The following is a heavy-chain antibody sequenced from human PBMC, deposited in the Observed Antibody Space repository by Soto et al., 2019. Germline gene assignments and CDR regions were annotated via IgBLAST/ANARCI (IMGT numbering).Heavy chain of an antibody. D-gene: IGHD3-3*01. CDR1: GYTFTSYG. J-gene: IGHJ6*04. V-gene: IGHV1-18*01. CDR3: ARVSGRCVTIFGVPCDRSMDV. CDR2: ISAYNGNT. Sequence: VASVKVSCKASGYTFTSYGISWVRQAPGQGLEWMGWISAYNGNTNYAQKLQGRVTMTTDTSTSTAYMELRSLRSDDTAVYYCARVSGRCVTIFGVPCDRSMDVWGKGTTVTVSS.